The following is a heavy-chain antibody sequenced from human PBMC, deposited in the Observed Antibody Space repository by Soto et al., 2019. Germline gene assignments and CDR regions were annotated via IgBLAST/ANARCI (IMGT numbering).Heavy chain of an antibody. CDR3: ARDRTTGTTFFPGH. CDR1: GFTFSTYS. J-gene: IGHJ4*02. Sequence: PGESLKISCAASGFTFSTYSMHWVRQAPGKGLEWVAVISYDENNKYYADSVKGRFTISRDNSKHTLFLQINSLRPEDTAVYYCARDRTTGTTFFPGHWGQGTLVTVSS. D-gene: IGHD1-1*01. V-gene: IGHV3-30-3*01. CDR2: ISYDENNK.